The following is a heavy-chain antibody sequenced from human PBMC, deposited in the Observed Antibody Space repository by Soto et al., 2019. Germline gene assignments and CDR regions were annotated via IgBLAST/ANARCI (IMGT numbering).Heavy chain of an antibody. V-gene: IGHV4-59*08. CDR1: GGSISSYY. CDR3: ARSVPTTPRYYYYGMDV. CDR2: IYYSERT. D-gene: IGHD5-12*01. J-gene: IGHJ6*02. Sequence: QVQLQESGPGLVKPSETLSLTCTVSGGSISSYYWNWIRQPPGKGLEWIGYIYYSERTNYNPSLKSRVTISVXXSXNXXSLTLSSVTAADTAVYYCARSVPTTPRYYYYGMDVWGQGTTVTVSS.